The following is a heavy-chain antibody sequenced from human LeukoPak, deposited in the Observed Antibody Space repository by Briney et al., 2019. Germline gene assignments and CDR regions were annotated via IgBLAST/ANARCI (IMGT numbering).Heavy chain of an antibody. CDR3: AKDHEATVTTYWFDP. D-gene: IGHD4-17*01. V-gene: IGHV3-30*18. CDR2: ISYDGSNK. J-gene: IGHJ5*02. Sequence: PGRSLRPSCAASGFTFSSYGMHWVRQAPGKGLEWVAVISYDGSNKYYADSVKGRFTISRDNSKNTLYLQMNSLRAEDTAVYYCAKDHEATVTTYWFDPWGQGTLVTVSS. CDR1: GFTFSSYG.